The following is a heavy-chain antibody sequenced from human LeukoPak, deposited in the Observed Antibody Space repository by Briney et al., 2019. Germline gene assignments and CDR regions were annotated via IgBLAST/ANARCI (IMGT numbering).Heavy chain of an antibody. D-gene: IGHD6-13*01. CDR1: GFTVSSNH. Sequence: GGSLRLSCAASGFTVSSNHMSWVRQAPGKGLEWLSVIYSGGSTYYADSVKGRFTISRDNSKNTLYLQMNSLRAEDTAVYYCARVIVAAAGEFDYWGQGTLVTVSS. J-gene: IGHJ4*02. CDR2: IYSGGST. V-gene: IGHV3-66*02. CDR3: ARVIVAAAGEFDY.